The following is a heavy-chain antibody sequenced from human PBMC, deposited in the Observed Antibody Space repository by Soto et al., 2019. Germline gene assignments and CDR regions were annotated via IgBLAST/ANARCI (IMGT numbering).Heavy chain of an antibody. J-gene: IGHJ4*02. V-gene: IGHV4-39*01. CDR2: IYYSGST. D-gene: IGHD3-10*01. CDR3: ARRSSQAHFDY. Sequence: SETLSLTCTVSGGSISSSSYYWGWIRQPPGKGLEWIGSIYYSGSTYYNPSLKSRVTISVDTSKNQFSLKLSSVTAADTAVYYCARRSSQAHFDYWGQGTLVTVSS. CDR1: GGSISSSSYY.